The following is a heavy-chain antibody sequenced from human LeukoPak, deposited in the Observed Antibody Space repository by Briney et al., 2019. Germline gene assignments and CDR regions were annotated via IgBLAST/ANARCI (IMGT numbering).Heavy chain of an antibody. Sequence: GGSLRLSCAAPGFTFDDYAMHWVRQAPGKGLVWVSLISGDGGSTYYADSVKGRFTISRDNSKNSLYLQMNSLRTEDTALYYCANSMTTVTNYFDYWGQGTLVTVSS. CDR3: ANSMTTVTNYFDY. CDR2: ISGDGGST. D-gene: IGHD4-17*01. CDR1: GFTFDDYA. J-gene: IGHJ4*02. V-gene: IGHV3-43*02.